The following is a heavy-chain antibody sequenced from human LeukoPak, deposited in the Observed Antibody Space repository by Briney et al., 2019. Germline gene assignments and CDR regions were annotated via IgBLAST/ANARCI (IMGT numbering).Heavy chain of an antibody. V-gene: IGHV1-2*02. Sequence: ASVKLSCKASGYTFSAYYVHWVRQAPGQGLEWMGWINPNSGGTKYARKFQGRVTITRDTSLRTAHMELSSLSSDHPAVYYCARGDYYDVLIVFQTPSHLSEYWGQGTLVTVCS. D-gene: IGHD3-9*01. CDR2: INPNSGGT. J-gene: IGHJ4*02. CDR3: ARGDYYDVLIVFQTPSHLSEY. CDR1: GYTFSAYY.